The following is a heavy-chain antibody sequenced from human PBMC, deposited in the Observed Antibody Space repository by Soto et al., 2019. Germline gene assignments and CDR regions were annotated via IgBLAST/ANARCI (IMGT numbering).Heavy chain of an antibody. V-gene: IGHV2-5*02. CDR2: IYWDDDK. Sequence: QITLNESGPTVVRPTETLTLTCRFSGFSLTTSGVGVGWIRQSPGKAPEWLALIYWDDDKRYSASLQSRLTITKDTSKNQVVLTVSDLDPTDTATYYCAHRVLRTVFGLVTTTAIDFDFWGQGTPVAVSS. D-gene: IGHD3-3*01. CDR1: GFSLTTSGVG. CDR3: AHRVLRTVFGLVTTTAIDFDF. J-gene: IGHJ4*02.